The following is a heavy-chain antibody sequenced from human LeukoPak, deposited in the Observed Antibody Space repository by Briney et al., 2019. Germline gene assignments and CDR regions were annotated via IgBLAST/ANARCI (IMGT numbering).Heavy chain of an antibody. Sequence: GGSLRLSCAASGFTFSSYVMSWVRQAPEKGLEWVATISGSGASTYYADSVKGRFTISRDNAKNSLYLQMNSLRAEDTAVYYCARDVTLGNFDYWGQGILVIVSS. J-gene: IGHJ4*02. CDR1: GFTFSSYV. CDR2: ISGSGAST. V-gene: IGHV3-23*01. CDR3: ARDVTLGNFDY. D-gene: IGHD3-16*01.